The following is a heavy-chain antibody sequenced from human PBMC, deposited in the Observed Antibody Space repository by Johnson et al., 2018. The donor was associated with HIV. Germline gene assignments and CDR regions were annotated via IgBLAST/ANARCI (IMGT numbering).Heavy chain of an antibody. D-gene: IGHD2-2*01. CDR2: IKSKTDGGTA. J-gene: IGHJ3*02. Sequence: VQLVESGGGLVQPGESFRLSCEVSGLTFTNAYMSWVRQAPGKGLEWVGRIKSKTDGGTADYAAPVKGRFTISRDDSKNTLYLQMNSLKTEDTAVYYCTTDLVPAAKEPVVVGGAFDIWGQGTMVTVSS. CDR3: TTDLVPAAKEPVVVGGAFDI. V-gene: IGHV3-15*01. CDR1: GLTFTNAY.